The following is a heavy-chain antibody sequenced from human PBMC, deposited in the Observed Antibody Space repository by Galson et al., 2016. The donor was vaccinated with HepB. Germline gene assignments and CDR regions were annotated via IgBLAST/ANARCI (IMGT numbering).Heavy chain of an antibody. D-gene: IGHD3-22*01. Sequence: SLRLSCAASGFAFTTSAMSWVRQAPGKGLEWVSAISGSGGGTFYADSVKGRFTISRDNSKNTLFLQMHSLRVEDTAVYYCAKVRYDISSYQSPYFDHLGQGILVTVSS. J-gene: IGHJ4*02. V-gene: IGHV3-23*01. CDR3: AKVRYDISSYQSPYFDH. CDR1: GFAFTTSA. CDR2: ISGSGGGT.